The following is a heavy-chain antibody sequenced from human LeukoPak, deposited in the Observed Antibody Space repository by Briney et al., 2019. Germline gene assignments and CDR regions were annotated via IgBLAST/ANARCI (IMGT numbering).Heavy chain of an antibody. CDR3: ARDRNMDYDFWSGYYIDY. CDR1: GFTFSSYE. Sequence: GGSLRLSCAASGFTFSSYEMNWVRQAPGKGLEWVSYISSSGSITYYADPVKGRFTISRDNAKNSLYLQMNSLRAEDTAVYYCARDRNMDYDFWSGYYIDYWGQGTLVTVSS. CDR2: ISSSGSIT. V-gene: IGHV3-48*03. J-gene: IGHJ4*02. D-gene: IGHD3-3*01.